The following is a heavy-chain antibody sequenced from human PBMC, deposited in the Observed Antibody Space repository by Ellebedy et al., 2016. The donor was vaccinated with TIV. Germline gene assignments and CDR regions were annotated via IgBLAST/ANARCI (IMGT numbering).Heavy chain of an antibody. CDR1: GYTFGGYY. J-gene: IGHJ4*02. V-gene: IGHV1-18*04. Sequence: ASVKVSCKASGYTFGGYYLDWVRQAPGQGLEWMGWISAYTGNTDYAQKVQGRLTMSTDTSTSTAYMELRSLRSDDPAVYYCARDMVQGMVSRYLWFDYWGQGTLVTVSS. CDR3: ARDMVQGMVSRYLWFDY. CDR2: ISAYTGNT. D-gene: IGHD2-8*01.